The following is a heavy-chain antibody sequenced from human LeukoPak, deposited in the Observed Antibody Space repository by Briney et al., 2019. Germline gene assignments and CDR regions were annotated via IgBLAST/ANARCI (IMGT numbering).Heavy chain of an antibody. D-gene: IGHD1-26*01. CDR2: IYYSGST. CDR1: GGSISSYY. CDR3: TTSSGWYSLNY. Sequence: PSETLSLTCTVSGGSISSYYWSWIRQPPGKGLEWIGYIYYSGSTNYNPSLKSRVTISVDTSKNQFSLKLNSVTAADTAVYYCTTSSGWYSLNYWGQGVLITVSS. J-gene: IGHJ4*02. V-gene: IGHV4-59*12.